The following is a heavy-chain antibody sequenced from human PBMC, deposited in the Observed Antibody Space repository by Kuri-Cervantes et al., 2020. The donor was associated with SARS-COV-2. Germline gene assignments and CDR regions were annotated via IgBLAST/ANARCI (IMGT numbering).Heavy chain of an antibody. V-gene: IGHV3-11*04. CDR2: ISSSGSTI. CDR3: AREATIFGVVNNDY. D-gene: IGHD3-3*01. CDR1: GFIFSDYY. J-gene: IGHJ4*02. Sequence: GESLKISCTASGFIFSDYYMTWIRQAPGKGLEWVSYISSSGSTIYYADSVKGRFTISRDNAKNSLYLQMNSLRAEDTAVYYCAREATIFGVVNNDYWGQGTLVTVSS.